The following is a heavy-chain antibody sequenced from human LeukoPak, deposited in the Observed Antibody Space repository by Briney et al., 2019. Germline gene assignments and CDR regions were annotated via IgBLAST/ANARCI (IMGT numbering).Heavy chain of an antibody. J-gene: IGHJ4*02. CDR1: GGSISSYY. V-gene: IGHV4-59*08. CDR3: ARLGDSIGIYHWSYFDY. Sequence: PSETLSLTCTVSGGSISSYYWSWIRQPPGKGLEWIGYIYYSGSTNYNPSLKSRVTISVDTSKNQFSLKLSSVTAADTAVYYCARLGDSIGIYHWSYFDYWAREPWSPSPQ. CDR2: IYYSGST. D-gene: IGHD6-19*01.